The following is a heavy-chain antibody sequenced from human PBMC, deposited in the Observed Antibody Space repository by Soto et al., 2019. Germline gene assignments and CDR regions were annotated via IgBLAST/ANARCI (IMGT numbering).Heavy chain of an antibody. J-gene: IGHJ4*02. V-gene: IGHV1-69*02. D-gene: IGHD5-18*01. CDR2: IIPILGIA. CDR1: GGTFSSYT. CDR3: ARAYTAMADFGY. Sequence: QVQLVQSGAAVKKPGSSVKVSCKASGGTFSSYTISWVRQAPGQGLEWMGRIIPILGIANYAQKFQGRVTITAFKSTGTAYMELSSLRSEDTAVYFCARAYTAMADFGYWGQGTLVTVSS.